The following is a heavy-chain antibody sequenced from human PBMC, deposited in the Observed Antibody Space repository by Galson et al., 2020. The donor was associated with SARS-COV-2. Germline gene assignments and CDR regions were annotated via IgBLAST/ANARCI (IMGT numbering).Heavy chain of an antibody. Sequence: ASVKVSCKASGYTFSGNYMHWVRQAPGQGLEWMGWINPNSGGTNYAQNFQDRVTMTRDTSISTAYMELSKLRSDDTAVYYCARDTGYSSGWHMDYWGQGTLVTVSS. V-gene: IGHV1-2*02. D-gene: IGHD6-19*01. CDR3: ARDTGYSSGWHMDY. CDR1: GYTFSGNY. J-gene: IGHJ4*02. CDR2: INPNSGGT.